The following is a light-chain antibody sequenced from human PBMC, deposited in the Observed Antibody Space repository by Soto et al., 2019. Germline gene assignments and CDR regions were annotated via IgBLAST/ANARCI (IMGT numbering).Light chain of an antibody. CDR2: DVS. CDR3: SSYTSSSTRV. V-gene: IGLV2-14*01. CDR1: SSDVGGYHY. Sequence: QSALTQPASVSGSPGQSITISCTGTSSDVGGYHYVSWYQQHPGKAPKLMIYDVSNRPSGVSNRFSGSKAGNTASLTISGLLDEDEADYYCSSYTSSSTRVFGGGTKLTVL. J-gene: IGLJ2*01.